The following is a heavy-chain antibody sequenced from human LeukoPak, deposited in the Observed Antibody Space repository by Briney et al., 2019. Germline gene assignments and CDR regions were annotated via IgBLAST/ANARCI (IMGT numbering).Heavy chain of an antibody. CDR3: AKLGDDRSGYYYYFHY. V-gene: IGHV1-24*01. J-gene: IGHJ4*02. CDR2: FDPEDGET. D-gene: IGHD3-22*01. Sequence: ASVKVSCKVSGYTLTELSMHWVRHAPGKGLEWMGGFDPEDGETIYAQNFQGRITMTTDTSTSTAHMELRSLRSDDTAVYYCAKLGDDRSGYYYYFHYWGQGTLVTVSS. CDR1: GYTLTELS.